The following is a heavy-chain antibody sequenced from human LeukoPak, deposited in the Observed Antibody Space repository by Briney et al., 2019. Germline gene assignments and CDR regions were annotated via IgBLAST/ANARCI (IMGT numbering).Heavy chain of an antibody. J-gene: IGHJ6*02. CDR1: GFTFDDYA. D-gene: IGHD2-2*01. Sequence: GRSLRLSCAASGFTFDDYAMHWVRQAPGKGLEWVSGISWNSGSTYYADSVKGWFTISRDNSKNTLYLQMNSLRAEDTAVYYRAKTLYSSTTHYYYYGMDVWGQGTTVTVSS. V-gene: IGHV3-9*01. CDR2: ISWNSGST. CDR3: AKTLYSSTTHYYYYGMDV.